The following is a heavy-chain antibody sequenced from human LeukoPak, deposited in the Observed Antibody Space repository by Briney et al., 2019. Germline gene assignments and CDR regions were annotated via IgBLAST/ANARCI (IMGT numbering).Heavy chain of an antibody. CDR1: GGSISSYY. J-gene: IGHJ4*02. V-gene: IGHV4-59*08. CDR2: IYYSGST. D-gene: IGHD3-10*01. Sequence: SETLSLTCTVSGGSISSYYWSWIRQPPGKGLEWIGYIYYSGSTKYNPSLRSRVTISVDTSKNQFSLKLSSVTAADTAVYYCARHDRLRADYAYGPMYYWGQGTLVTVSS. CDR3: ARHDRLRADYAYGPMYY.